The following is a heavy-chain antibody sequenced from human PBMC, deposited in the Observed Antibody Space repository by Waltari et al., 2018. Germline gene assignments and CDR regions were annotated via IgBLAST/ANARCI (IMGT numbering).Heavy chain of an antibody. J-gene: IGHJ6*02. CDR2: ISAYNGNT. CDR1: GYTFTSYG. Sequence: QVQLVQSGAEVKKPGASVTVSCKASGYTFTSYGISWVRQAPGQGLEWMGWISAYNGNTNYAQKLQGRVTMTTDTSTSTAYMELRSLRSDDTAVYYCARDDSPGVRGVIPVYGMDVWGQGTTVTVSS. D-gene: IGHD3-10*01. V-gene: IGHV1-18*01. CDR3: ARDDSPGVRGVIPVYGMDV.